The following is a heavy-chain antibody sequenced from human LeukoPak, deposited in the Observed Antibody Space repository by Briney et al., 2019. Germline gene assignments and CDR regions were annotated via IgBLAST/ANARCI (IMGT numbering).Heavy chain of an antibody. V-gene: IGHV3-30*18. CDR3: AKGERRGGIAAAKDY. J-gene: IGHJ4*02. CDR1: GFTFSSYG. D-gene: IGHD6-13*01. CDR2: ISYDGSNK. Sequence: GGSLRLSCAASGFTFSSYGMHWVRQAPGKGLEWVAVISYDGSNKYYADSVKGRFTISRDNSKNTLYLQMNSLRAEDTAVYYCAKGERRGGIAAAKDYWGQGTLVTVSS.